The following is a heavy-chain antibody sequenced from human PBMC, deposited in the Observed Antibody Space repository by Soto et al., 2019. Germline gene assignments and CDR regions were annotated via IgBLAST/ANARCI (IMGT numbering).Heavy chain of an antibody. Sequence: TGGSLRLSCAASGFPFSSYWMHWVRQAPGKGLVWVSRINSDGSSTSYAGSVKGRFTISRDNAKNTLYLQMNSLRAEDTAVYYCVRTSLVVAAATREDYWGQGTLVTV. CDR2: INSDGSST. V-gene: IGHV3-74*01. D-gene: IGHD2-15*01. J-gene: IGHJ4*02. CDR3: VRTSLVVAAATREDY. CDR1: GFPFSSYW.